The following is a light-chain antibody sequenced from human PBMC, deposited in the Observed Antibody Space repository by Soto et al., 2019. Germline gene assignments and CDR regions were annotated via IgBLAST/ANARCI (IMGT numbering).Light chain of an antibody. CDR3: QHLNSYPQVT. CDR1: QGISSY. V-gene: IGKV1-9*01. CDR2: AAS. Sequence: IQLTQSPSSLSASVGDRVTITCRASQGISSYLAWYQQKPGKAPKLLIYAASTLQGGVPSRFSGSGSGTDFTLTISSLQPEDFATYYCQHLNSYPQVTFGQGT. J-gene: IGKJ5*01.